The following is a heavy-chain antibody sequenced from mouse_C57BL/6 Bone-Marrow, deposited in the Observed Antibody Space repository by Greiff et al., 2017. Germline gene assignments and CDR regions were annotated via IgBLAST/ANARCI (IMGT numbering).Heavy chain of an antibody. CDR2: INPNYGTT. V-gene: IGHV1-39*01. Sequence: VQLKESGPELVKPGASVKISCKASGYSFTDYNMNWVKQSNGKSLEWIGVINPNYGTTSYNQKFKGKATLTVDQSSSTAYMQLNSLTSEDSAVYYCARVDYGSSYGYWYFDVWGTGTTVTVSS. D-gene: IGHD1-1*01. CDR1: GYSFTDYN. CDR3: ARVDYGSSYGYWYFDV. J-gene: IGHJ1*03.